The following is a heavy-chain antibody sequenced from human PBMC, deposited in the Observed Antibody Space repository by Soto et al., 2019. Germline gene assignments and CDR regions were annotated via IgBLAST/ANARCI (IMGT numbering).Heavy chain of an antibody. Sequence: PSETLPLTCTVSGGSISSGDYYWSWIRQPPGKGLEWIAYVYYTGGSYYNPSLKSRATISVDTSKNQFSLKVSSVTATDTAVYYCARDYRSGYDNWGQGILVTVSS. CDR2: VYYTGGS. J-gene: IGHJ4*02. V-gene: IGHV4-30-4*01. CDR3: ARDYRSGYDN. D-gene: IGHD6-19*01. CDR1: GGSISSGDYY.